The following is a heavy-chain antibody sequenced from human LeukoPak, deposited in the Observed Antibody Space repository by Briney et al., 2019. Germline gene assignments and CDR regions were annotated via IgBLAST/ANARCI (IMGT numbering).Heavy chain of an antibody. V-gene: IGHV3-7*01. CDR3: TRLQIAVAGPNWFDP. CDR1: GFTFSSYS. D-gene: IGHD6-19*01. Sequence: GGSLRLSCAASGFTFSSYSMNWVRQAPGKGLEWVANIKQDGSVQFYMDSLKGRFSVSRDNAKNSLYLQMNGLRVEDTAVYYCTRLQIAVAGPNWFDPWAREPWSPSPQ. J-gene: IGHJ5*02. CDR2: IKQDGSVQ.